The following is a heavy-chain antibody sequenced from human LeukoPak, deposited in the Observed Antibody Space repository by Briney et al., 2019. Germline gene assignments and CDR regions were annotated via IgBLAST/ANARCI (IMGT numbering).Heavy chain of an antibody. CDR2: IRYDSSHE. V-gene: IGHV3-30*02. CDR1: GFTFNNYG. J-gene: IGHJ3*01. D-gene: IGHD3-3*01. CDR3: AKERVTTIFGVIINAFDV. Sequence: PGGSLRLSYAASGFTFNNYGEYWVRQAPGKGLEWVAVIRYDSSHEYYADSVKGRFTISRDNSKNTVYLQMNSLRDEDTAVYYCAKERVTTIFGVIINAFDVWGQGTMVTVSS.